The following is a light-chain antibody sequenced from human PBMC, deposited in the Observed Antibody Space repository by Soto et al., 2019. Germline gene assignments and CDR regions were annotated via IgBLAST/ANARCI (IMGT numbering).Light chain of an antibody. J-gene: IGKJ1*01. CDR1: QSVSNNY. V-gene: IGKV3-20*01. CDR2: GAS. Sequence: EIVLTQSPGTLSLSPGERATLPCRASQSVSNNYLAWYQQKPGQAPRLLIYGASNRATGIPDRFSGRGSGTDFTLTISRLEPEDFAVYYCQQYGSSGTFGQGTKV. CDR3: QQYGSSGT.